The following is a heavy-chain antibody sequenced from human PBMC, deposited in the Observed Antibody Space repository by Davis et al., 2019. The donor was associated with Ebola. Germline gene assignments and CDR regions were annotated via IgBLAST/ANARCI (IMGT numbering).Heavy chain of an antibody. J-gene: IGHJ4*02. Sequence: ASVKVSCKASGYTFTSYYMHWVRQAPGQGLEWMGIINPSGGSTSYAQKFQGRVTMTRDTSTSTVYMELSSLRSEDTAVYYCARVRYCSGGSCYWGFDYWGQGTLVTVSS. D-gene: IGHD2-15*01. CDR1: GYTFTSYY. V-gene: IGHV1-46*01. CDR2: INPSGGST. CDR3: ARVRYCSGGSCYWGFDY.